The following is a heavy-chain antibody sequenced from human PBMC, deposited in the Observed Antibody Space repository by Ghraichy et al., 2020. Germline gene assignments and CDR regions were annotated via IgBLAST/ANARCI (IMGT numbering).Heavy chain of an antibody. Sequence: SETLSLTCTVSGGSISSYYWSWIRQPPGKGLEWIGYIYYSGSTNYNPSLKSRVTISVDTSKNQFSLKLSSVTAADTAVYYCARTNWDQDYYYYYYMDVWGKGTTVTVSS. J-gene: IGHJ6*03. CDR2: IYYSGST. D-gene: IGHD7-27*01. CDR3: ARTNWDQDYYYYYYMDV. V-gene: IGHV4-59*08. CDR1: GGSISSYY.